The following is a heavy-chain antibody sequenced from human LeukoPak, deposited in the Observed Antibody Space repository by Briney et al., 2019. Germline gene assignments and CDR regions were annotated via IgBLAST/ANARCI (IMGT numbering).Heavy chain of an antibody. Sequence: ASVKVSCKASGYTFTSYYMHWVRQAPGQGLEWMGIINPSGGSTSYAQKFQGRVTMTRDTSTSTVYMELSSLRSEDTAVYYCASGQGGCSGGSCYRDAFDNWGQGTMVTVSS. J-gene: IGHJ3*02. CDR3: ASGQGGCSGGSCYRDAFDN. CDR2: INPSGGST. V-gene: IGHV1-46*01. D-gene: IGHD2-15*01. CDR1: GYTFTSYY.